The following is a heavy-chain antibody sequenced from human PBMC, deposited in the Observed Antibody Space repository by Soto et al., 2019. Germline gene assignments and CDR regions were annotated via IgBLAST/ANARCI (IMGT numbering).Heavy chain of an antibody. V-gene: IGHV3-23*01. Sequence: EVQLLQSGGGLAQPGTSLRLSCAASGFTFKYYAMTWVRQAPGKGLEWVSTISGSGDKTDYADSVKGRFRVSRDNSKDTLYVHMDSLRADDTALYYCARESKWYGGQYFQDWGQGTLVTVSS. D-gene: IGHD2-8*01. J-gene: IGHJ1*01. CDR1: GFTFKYYA. CDR2: ISGSGDKT. CDR3: ARESKWYGGQYFQD.